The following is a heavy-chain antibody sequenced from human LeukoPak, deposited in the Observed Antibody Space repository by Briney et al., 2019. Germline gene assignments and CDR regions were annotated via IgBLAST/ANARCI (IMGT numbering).Heavy chain of an antibody. CDR1: GFSFSSYA. V-gene: IGHV3-23*01. J-gene: IGHJ4*02. Sequence: GGSLRLSCAASGFSFSSYAMNWVRQAPGKGLEWVSIIFGSGDTTYYADSVKGRFTVSRDNSKDTLYLQMNDLRPDDTAIYYCAKRNTMVRGGPCFDYWGQGLLVTVSS. D-gene: IGHD3-10*01. CDR3: AKRNTMVRGGPCFDY. CDR2: IFGSGDTT.